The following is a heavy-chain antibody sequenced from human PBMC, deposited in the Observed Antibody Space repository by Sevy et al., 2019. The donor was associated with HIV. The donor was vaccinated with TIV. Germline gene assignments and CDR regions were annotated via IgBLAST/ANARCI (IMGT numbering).Heavy chain of an antibody. D-gene: IGHD4-17*01. Sequence: GGSLRLSCAASGFTFSSYAMSWVRQAPGKGLEWVSAISGSGGSTYYADSVKGRFTISRDNSKNTLYLQMNSLRAEDTAVYYCATVVYGDYERGAFDIWGQGTKVTVSS. CDR3: ATVVYGDYERGAFDI. V-gene: IGHV3-23*01. CDR1: GFTFSSYA. CDR2: ISGSGGST. J-gene: IGHJ3*02.